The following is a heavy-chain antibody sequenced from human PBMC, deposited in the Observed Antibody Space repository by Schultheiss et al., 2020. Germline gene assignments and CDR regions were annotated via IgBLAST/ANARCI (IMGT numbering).Heavy chain of an antibody. Sequence: GGSLRLSCAASGFIFSTYSMNWVRQVPGKGLEWVSYIGRSSSPKYYADSVKGRFTISRDNSKNTLYLQMNSLRAEDTAVYYCARGRGKMTTVTPLGYWGQGTLVTVSS. CDR3: ARGRGKMTTVTPLGY. D-gene: IGHD4-17*01. V-gene: IGHV3-48*01. CDR2: IGRSSSPK. CDR1: GFIFSTYS. J-gene: IGHJ4*02.